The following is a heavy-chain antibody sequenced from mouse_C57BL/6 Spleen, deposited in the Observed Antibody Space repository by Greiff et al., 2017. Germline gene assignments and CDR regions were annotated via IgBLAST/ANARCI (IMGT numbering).Heavy chain of an antibody. V-gene: IGHV1-81*01. J-gene: IGHJ1*03. CDR3: ARYYYGSGGYFDV. CDR2: IYPRSGNT. Sequence: QVQLQQSGAELARPGASVKLSCKASGYTFTSYGISWVKQRTGQGLEWIGEIYPRSGNTYYNEKFKGKATLTADKSSSTAYMELRSLTSEDSAVYVCARYYYGSGGYFDVWGTGTTVTVSS. D-gene: IGHD1-1*01. CDR1: GYTFTSYG.